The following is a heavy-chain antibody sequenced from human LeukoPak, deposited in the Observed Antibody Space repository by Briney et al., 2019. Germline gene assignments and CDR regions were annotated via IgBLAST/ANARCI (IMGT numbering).Heavy chain of an antibody. CDR1: GYTFTDYH. CDR3: ARDNYARQFDY. D-gene: IGHD3-16*01. CDR2: VNPNGGGT. J-gene: IGHJ4*02. Sequence: ASVKVSCKASGYTFTDYHMHWVRQAPGQGLEWMGWVNPNGGGTNYSQKFQGSVTMTRDTSISTAYMELSRLRSDDTAVYYCARDNYARQFDYWGQGTPVTVSS. V-gene: IGHV1-2*02.